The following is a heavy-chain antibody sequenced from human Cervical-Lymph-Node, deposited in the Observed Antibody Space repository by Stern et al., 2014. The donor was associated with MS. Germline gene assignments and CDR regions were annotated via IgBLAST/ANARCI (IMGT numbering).Heavy chain of an antibody. Sequence: VQLVQSGAEVKKPGASVKVSCKASGYPFTNYAITWVRQAPGQGLEWVGWINTYNGNTNCAQKLQGRVTMTTDTSTSTAYMELRSLRSDDTAVYYCARDHRSRASDYWGQGTLVTVSS. J-gene: IGHJ4*02. D-gene: IGHD6-13*01. CDR1: GYPFTNYA. CDR3: ARDHRSRASDY. V-gene: IGHV1-18*04. CDR2: INTYNGNT.